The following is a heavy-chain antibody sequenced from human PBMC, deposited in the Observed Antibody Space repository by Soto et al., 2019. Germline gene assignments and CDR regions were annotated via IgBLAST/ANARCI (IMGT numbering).Heavy chain of an antibody. D-gene: IGHD2-15*01. Sequence: PSETLSLTCTVSGGSISSSSYYWGWIRQPPGKGLEWIGYIYYSGSTNYNPSLKSRVTISVDTSKNQFTLKLASVTAADTAFYYCARVGGSDYLYYMDVWGKGTTVTVSS. CDR2: IYYSGST. V-gene: IGHV4-39*06. CDR1: GGSISSSSYY. J-gene: IGHJ6*03. CDR3: ARVGGSDYLYYMDV.